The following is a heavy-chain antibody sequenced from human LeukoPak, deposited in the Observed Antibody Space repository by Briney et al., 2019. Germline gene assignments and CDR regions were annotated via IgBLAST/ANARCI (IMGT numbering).Heavy chain of an antibody. CDR3: ARDHITMIRGVSYYYYGMDV. CDR2: TYSGGNT. V-gene: IGHV3-53*01. D-gene: IGHD3-10*01. J-gene: IGHJ6*02. CDR1: AFPLTTNY. Sequence: PGGSLRLSCAPSAFPLTTNYMSWVRPAPRKGPEWVSITYSGGNTFYADSVKGRFTISRDSSKNTLFLQMISLRAEDTAVYYCARDHITMIRGVSYYYYGMDVWGQGTTVTVSS.